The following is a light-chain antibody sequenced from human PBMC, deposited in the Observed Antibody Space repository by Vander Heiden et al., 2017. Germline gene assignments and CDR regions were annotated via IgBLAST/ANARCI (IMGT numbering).Light chain of an antibody. CDR3: CSYAGGRTWV. CDR2: EVT. CDR1: SSDVGRYDF. V-gene: IGLV2-23*02. Sequence: SALPQPASASWSPGQSITTSCTGTSSDVGRYDFVSWYQQHPDKAPKLMIFEVTQRPSGVSNRFSASKSGNRAYRTISGLQAEDEADYYCCSYAGGRTWVFGGGTKLTVL. J-gene: IGLJ3*02.